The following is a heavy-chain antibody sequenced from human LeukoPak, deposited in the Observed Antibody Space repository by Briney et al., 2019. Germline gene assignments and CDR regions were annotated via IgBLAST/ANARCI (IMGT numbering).Heavy chain of an antibody. J-gene: IGHJ4*02. V-gene: IGHV3-23*01. CDR3: AKEVSNDILTPFDS. CDR1: GFTFGSYA. CDR2: ISGSGATA. Sequence: PGGSLRLSCAGSGFTFGSYAMSWVRQVPGEGLEWVSSISGSGATAYYADSVKGRFTISRDNSKGTLYLPMNSLRAEDTAVYFCAKEVSNDILTPFDSWGQGTLVTVSS. D-gene: IGHD3-9*01.